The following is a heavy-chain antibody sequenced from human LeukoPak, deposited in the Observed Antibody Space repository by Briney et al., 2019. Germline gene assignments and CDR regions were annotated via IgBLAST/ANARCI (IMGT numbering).Heavy chain of an antibody. CDR3: ARDDLPAYYYDSSGPIDP. V-gene: IGHV3-7*01. CDR2: IKQDGSEK. D-gene: IGHD3-22*01. CDR1: GFTFSSYW. Sequence: PGGSLRLSCAASGFTFSSYWMSWVRQAPGKGLEWVANIKQDGSEKYYVDSVKGRFTISRDNAKNSLYLQMNSLRAEDTAVYCCARDDLPAYYYDSSGPIDPWGQGTLVTVSS. J-gene: IGHJ5*02.